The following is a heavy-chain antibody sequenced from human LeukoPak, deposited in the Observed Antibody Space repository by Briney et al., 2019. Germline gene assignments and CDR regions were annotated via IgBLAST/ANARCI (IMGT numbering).Heavy chain of an antibody. J-gene: IGHJ4*02. V-gene: IGHV3-21*01. D-gene: IGHD2-8*02. Sequence: GGSLRLSCAASGFTFSSYSMNWVRQAPGKGLEWVSSISSSSSYIYYAGSVKGRFIISRDNAKNSLYLQMNSLRAEDTAVYYCGRDRGYSTDLRVGYYFDYWGQGTLVTVSS. CDR3: GRDRGYSTDLRVGYYFDY. CDR1: GFTFSSYS. CDR2: ISSSSSYI.